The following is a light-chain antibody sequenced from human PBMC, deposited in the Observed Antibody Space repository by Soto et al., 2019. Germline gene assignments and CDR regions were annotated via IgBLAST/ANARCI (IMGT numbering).Light chain of an antibody. CDR3: CSYAGSYTSV. CDR1: SSDVGTYNY. CDR2: DVS. V-gene: IGLV2-11*01. Sequence: QSALTQPRSVSGSPGQSVTISCTGTSSDVGTYNYVSWYQQHPGKAPKLMIYDVSQRPSGVPDRFSVSKSGNTASLTISGLQAEDESDYDCCSYAGSYTSVFGGGTKLTVL. J-gene: IGLJ2*01.